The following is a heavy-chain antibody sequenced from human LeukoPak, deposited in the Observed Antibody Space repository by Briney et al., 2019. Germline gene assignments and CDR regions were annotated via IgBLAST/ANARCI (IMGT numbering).Heavy chain of an antibody. V-gene: IGHV1-3*04. D-gene: IGHD3-9*01. CDR3: ARAPYDFLTGFSLNWFDP. CDR1: GYTFTSYA. Sequence: WASVKVSCKASGYTFTSYAMHWVRQAPGQRLEWMGWINSDNGNTKYSQKFQGRVTITRDTSAYTAYMELRSLSSADTAIYFCARAPYDFLTGFSLNWFDPWGQGTLVTVSS. CDR2: INSDNGNT. J-gene: IGHJ5*02.